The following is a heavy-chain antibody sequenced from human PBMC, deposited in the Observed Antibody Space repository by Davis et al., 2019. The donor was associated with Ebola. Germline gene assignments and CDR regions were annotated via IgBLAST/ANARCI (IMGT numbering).Heavy chain of an antibody. CDR1: GGSVSSGSNY. CDR2: IYYRGST. CDR3: ARAYSGFHFHYFDY. D-gene: IGHD5-12*01. J-gene: IGHJ4*02. V-gene: IGHV4-61*01. Sequence: ETLSLTCTVSGGSVSSGSNYWSWIRQPPGKGLEWIGYIYYRGSTNYNASLKSRVTISVDTSKNQFSLKLSPVTAADTAVYYCARAYSGFHFHYFDYWGQGIQVTVSS.